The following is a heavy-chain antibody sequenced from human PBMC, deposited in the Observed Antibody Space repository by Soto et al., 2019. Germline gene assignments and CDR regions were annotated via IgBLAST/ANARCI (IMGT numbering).Heavy chain of an antibody. CDR2: IYYSGST. J-gene: IGHJ4*02. Sequence: PSETLSLTCAVCGGSISSYYWSWIRQPPGKGLEWIGYIYYSGSTNYNPSLKSRVTISVDTSKNQFSLKLSSVTAADTAVYYCARAGSDYGDYVQFDYWGQGTLVTVSS. D-gene: IGHD4-17*01. CDR3: ARAGSDYGDYVQFDY. CDR1: GGSISSYY. V-gene: IGHV4-59*01.